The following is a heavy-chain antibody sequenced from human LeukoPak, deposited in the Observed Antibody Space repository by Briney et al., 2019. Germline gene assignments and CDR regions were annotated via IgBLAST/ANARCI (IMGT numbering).Heavy chain of an antibody. J-gene: IGHJ4*02. V-gene: IGHV3-33*06. Sequence: GPSLRLSCAPSGFTFSHYGMHWVRQAPGKGLEWVAVIWSDGSNRYYGDPVKGRFTISRDNFQRTVYLQMNRLRAEDTAVYYCAKDAQRGFDYSNSLDNWGQGTLVTVSS. CDR1: GFTFSHYG. CDR3: AKDAQRGFDYSNSLDN. D-gene: IGHD4-11*01. CDR2: IWSDGSNR.